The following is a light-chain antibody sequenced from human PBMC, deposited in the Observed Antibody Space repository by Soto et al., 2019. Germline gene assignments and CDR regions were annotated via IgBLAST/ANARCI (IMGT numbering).Light chain of an antibody. CDR1: KLGDKY. Sequence: SYELTQPPSVSVSPGQTASITCSGDKLGDKYACWYQQKPGQSPVLVIYQDGKRPSGIPERFSGSNSGNTPTLTISGTQAMDEAAYSCQAWDSSTAVFGGGTKLTVL. CDR2: QDG. J-gene: IGLJ2*01. V-gene: IGLV3-1*01. CDR3: QAWDSSTAV.